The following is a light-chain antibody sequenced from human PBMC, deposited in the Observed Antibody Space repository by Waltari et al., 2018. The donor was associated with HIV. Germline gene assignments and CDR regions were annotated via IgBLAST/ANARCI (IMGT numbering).Light chain of an antibody. Sequence: QSALTQPASVSGTPGQSITISCTGTSSDLGSYNLVSWYQQHPGKAPKLLIYEVSTRPAEVCNRVSGYKSGNTASLTIAGLQAEDEADYYCCSYARSSTRIFGGGTKLTVL. J-gene: IGLJ2*01. CDR1: SSDLGSYNL. V-gene: IGLV2-23*02. CDR2: EVS. CDR3: CSYARSSTRI.